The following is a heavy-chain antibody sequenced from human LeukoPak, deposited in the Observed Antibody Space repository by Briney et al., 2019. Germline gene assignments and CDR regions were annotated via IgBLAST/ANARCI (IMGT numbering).Heavy chain of an antibody. Sequence: GSLRLSCAASGFTFNSFAMSWVRQAPGKGLEWIGYIYYSGSTNYNPSLKSRVTISVDTSKNQFSLRLSSVTAADTAVYFCARIRPGLVEPYYFDYWGQGTLLTVSS. CDR2: IYYSGST. CDR3: ARIRPGLVEPYYFDY. CDR1: GFTFNSFA. V-gene: IGHV4-59*12. D-gene: IGHD2-8*02. J-gene: IGHJ4*02.